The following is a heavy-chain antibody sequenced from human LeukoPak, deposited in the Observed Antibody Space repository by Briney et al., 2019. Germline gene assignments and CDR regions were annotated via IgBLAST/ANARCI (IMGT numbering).Heavy chain of an antibody. J-gene: IGHJ4*02. CDR1: GYSLTELS. CDR3: AVGDPYQLLEE. V-gene: IGHV1-24*01. CDR2: FDLEEGET. D-gene: IGHD2-2*01. Sequence: ASVKVSCKVSGYSLTELSKYWVRQAPGKGLEWMGGFDLEEGETIYAQKFEGRATMTEDTSTDTVYMELSSLTSDDTAVYYCAVGDPYQLLEEWGQGTLVTVSS.